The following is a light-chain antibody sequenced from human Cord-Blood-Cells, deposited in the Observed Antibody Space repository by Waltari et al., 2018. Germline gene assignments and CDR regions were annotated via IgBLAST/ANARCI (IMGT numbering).Light chain of an antibody. V-gene: IGKV1-39*01. J-gene: IGKJ5*01. Sequence: IQMTQSPSSLSASVGDSVTITCRASQSISSYLNWYQQKPGKAPKLQIYAASSLQSGVPSRFSGRGSGTDFTLTISSLQPEDFATYYCQQSYSTPITFGQGTRLEIK. CDR2: AAS. CDR1: QSISSY. CDR3: QQSYSTPIT.